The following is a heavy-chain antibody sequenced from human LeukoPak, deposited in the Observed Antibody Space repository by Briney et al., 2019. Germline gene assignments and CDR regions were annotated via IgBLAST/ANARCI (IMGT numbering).Heavy chain of an antibody. V-gene: IGHV4-34*01. CDR2: INHSGST. CDR1: GGSFSGYY. Sequence: PSETLSLTCAVYGGSFSGYYWSWIRQPPGKGLEWIGEINHSGSTNYNPSLKSRVTISVDTSKNQFSLKLSSVTAADTAVYYCARRWGITYSAISGPHDYWGQGTLVTVSS. D-gene: IGHD2-15*01. CDR3: ARRWGITYSAISGPHDY. J-gene: IGHJ4*02.